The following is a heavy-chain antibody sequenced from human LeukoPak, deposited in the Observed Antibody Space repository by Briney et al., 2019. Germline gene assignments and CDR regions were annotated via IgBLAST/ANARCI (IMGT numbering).Heavy chain of an antibody. CDR2: ISTTGGAI. V-gene: IGHV3-48*02. J-gene: IGHJ4*02. CDR1: GFTFSSYS. D-gene: IGHD3-10*01. Sequence: GGSLRLSCAASGFTFSSYSMNWVRQAPGKGLEWISCISTTGGAIYYADSVKGRFTISRDNAKNSLYLQMNTLRDEDTAVYYCARAHGTVDYWGQGTLVTVSS. CDR3: ARAHGTVDY.